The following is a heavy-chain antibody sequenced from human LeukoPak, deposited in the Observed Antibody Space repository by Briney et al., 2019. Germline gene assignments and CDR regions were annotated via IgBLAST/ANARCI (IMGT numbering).Heavy chain of an antibody. V-gene: IGHV3-21*01. Sequence: GGPLTLSCAASGFPFSSYSMSWVRQAPGKGLEWVSSISSSSSYIYYADSAKGRFTISRDNPKNSLYLKMNSLRAEDTAVYYCARRRGGRTPGYYYMDIWGKGTTVTVSS. J-gene: IGHJ6*03. CDR3: ARRRGGRTPGYYYMDI. CDR2: ISSSSSYI. CDR1: GFPFSSYS. D-gene: IGHD1-26*01.